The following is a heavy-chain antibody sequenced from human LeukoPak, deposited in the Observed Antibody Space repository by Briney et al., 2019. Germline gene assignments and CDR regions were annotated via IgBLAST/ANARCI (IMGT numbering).Heavy chain of an antibody. CDR2: IYYSGST. D-gene: IGHD4-11*01. Sequence: SQTLSLTCTVSGGSISSGDYYWSWIRQPPGKGLEWIGYIYYSGSTYYNPSLKSRVTISADTSKNQFSLKLSSVTAADTAVYFCARQVYSNYYYYYMDVWGKGTTVTVSS. J-gene: IGHJ6*03. CDR1: GGSISSGDYY. CDR3: ARQVYSNYYYYYMDV. V-gene: IGHV4-30-4*01.